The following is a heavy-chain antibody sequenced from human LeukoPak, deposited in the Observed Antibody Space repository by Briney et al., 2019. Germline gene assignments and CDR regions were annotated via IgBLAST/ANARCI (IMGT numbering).Heavy chain of an antibody. CDR2: ISYDGSNK. Sequence: PGGSLRLSCAASGFTFSSYAMHWVRQAPGKGLEWVAVISYDGSNKYYADSVKGRFTISRDNSKNTLYLQMNSLRAEDTAVYYCATERGSGSNYYYGMDVWGQGTTVTVSS. D-gene: IGHD3-10*01. V-gene: IGHV3-30*04. CDR1: GFTFSSYA. CDR3: ATERGSGSNYYYGMDV. J-gene: IGHJ6*02.